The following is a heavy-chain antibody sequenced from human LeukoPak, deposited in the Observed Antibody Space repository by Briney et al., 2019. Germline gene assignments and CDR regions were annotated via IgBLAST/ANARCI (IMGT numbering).Heavy chain of an antibody. J-gene: IGHJ5*02. V-gene: IGHV3-23*01. Sequence: GGSLRLSCAASGFTFSSYAMSWVRQAPGKGLEWVSAISGSGGSTYYADSVKGRFTISRDNSKNTLYLQMNSLRAEDTAVYYCAPFGGSYYEGWFDPWGQGTLLTVSS. D-gene: IGHD1-26*01. CDR2: ISGSGGST. CDR3: APFGGSYYEGWFDP. CDR1: GFTFSSYA.